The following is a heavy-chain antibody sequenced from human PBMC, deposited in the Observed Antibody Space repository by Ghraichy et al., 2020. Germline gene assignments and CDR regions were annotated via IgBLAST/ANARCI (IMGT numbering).Heavy chain of an antibody. CDR3: ARGLTPMGYYYGMDV. J-gene: IGHJ6*02. Sequence: GSLRLSCAASGFTVSSNYMRWVRQAPGKGLEWVSVIYSGGSTYYADSVMGRFTIYRDNSKNTLYLQMNSLRAADTAVYYCARGLTPMGYYYGMDVWGQGTKDTVSS. CDR1: GFTVSSNY. CDR2: IYSGGST. V-gene: IGHV3-53*01. D-gene: IGHD5-18*01.